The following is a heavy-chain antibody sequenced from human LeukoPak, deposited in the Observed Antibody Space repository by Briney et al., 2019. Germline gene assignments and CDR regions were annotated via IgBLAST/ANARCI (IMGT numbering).Heavy chain of an antibody. CDR2: ISAYNGNT. CDR1: GYSFTRYG. J-gene: IGHJ4*02. V-gene: IGHV1-18*01. D-gene: IGHD3-10*01. CDR3: ARDLRGSGSYYGGHFDY. Sequence: ASVTVSCKASGYSFTRYGLSWVRQAPGQGLEWMGWISAYNGNTNYAQKLQGRVTMTTDTSTSTAYMELRSLRSDDTAVYYCARDLRGSGSYYGGHFDYWGQGTLVTVSS.